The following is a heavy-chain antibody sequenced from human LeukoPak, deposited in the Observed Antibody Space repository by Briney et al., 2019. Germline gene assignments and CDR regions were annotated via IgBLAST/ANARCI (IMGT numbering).Heavy chain of an antibody. J-gene: IGHJ5*02. CDR2: ISSSGSTI. CDR1: GFTFSSYA. CDR3: ARDYDFWSGYPRGWFDP. D-gene: IGHD3-3*01. Sequence: GGSLRLSCAASGFTFSSYAMSWVRQAPGKGLEWVSYISSSGSTIYYADSVKGRFTISRDNAKNSLYLQMNSLRAEDTAVYYCARDYDFWSGYPRGWFDPWGQGTLVTVSS. V-gene: IGHV3-48*04.